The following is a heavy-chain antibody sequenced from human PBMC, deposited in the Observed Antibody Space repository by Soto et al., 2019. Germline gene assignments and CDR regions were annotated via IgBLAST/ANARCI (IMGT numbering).Heavy chain of an antibody. CDR1: GFTFSSYA. V-gene: IGHV3-30-3*01. J-gene: IGHJ6*02. CDR3: ARDQGCISTICYFLVPGQAYYYGMDV. CDR2: ISYDGSNK. D-gene: IGHD2-2*01. Sequence: GGSLRLSCAASGFTFSSYAMHWVRQAPGKGLEWVAVISYDGSNKYYADSVKGRFTISRDNSKNTLYLQMNSLRAEDTAVYYCARDQGCISTICYFLVPGQAYYYGMDVWGQGTTVTVSS.